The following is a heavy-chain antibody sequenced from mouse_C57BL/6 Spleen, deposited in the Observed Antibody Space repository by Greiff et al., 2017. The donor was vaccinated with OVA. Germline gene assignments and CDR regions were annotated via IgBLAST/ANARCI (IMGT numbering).Heavy chain of an antibody. D-gene: IGHD2-5*01. CDR3: SLYYSKAYAMDY. CDR2: ISSGGDYI. Sequence: EVQVVESGEGLVKPGGSLKLSCAASGFTFSSYAMSWVRQTPEKRLEWVAYISSGGDYIYYADTVKGRFTISRDNARNTLYLQMSSLKSEDTAMYYCSLYYSKAYAMDYWGQGTSVTVSS. CDR1: GFTFSSYA. V-gene: IGHV5-9-1*02. J-gene: IGHJ4*01.